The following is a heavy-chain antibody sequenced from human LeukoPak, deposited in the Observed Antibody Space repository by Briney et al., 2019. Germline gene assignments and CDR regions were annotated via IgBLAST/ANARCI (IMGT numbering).Heavy chain of an antibody. CDR1: GFTFSNAW. CDR2: ISGSGGST. D-gene: IGHD3-10*01. CDR3: ANLPLVRGVILAVVY. J-gene: IGHJ4*02. V-gene: IGHV3-23*01. Sequence: RGSLRLSCAASGFTFSNAWMSWVRQAPGKGLEWVSAISGSGGSTYYADSVKGRFTISRDNSKNTLYLQMNSLRAEDTAVYYCANLPLVRGVILAVVYWGQGTLVTVSS.